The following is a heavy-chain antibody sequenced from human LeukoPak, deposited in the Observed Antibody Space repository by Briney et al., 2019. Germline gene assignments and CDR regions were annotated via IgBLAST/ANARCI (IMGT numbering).Heavy chain of an antibody. CDR2: ISAYNGNT. J-gene: IGHJ4*02. CDR3: ARGLMGNFDY. CDR1: GYTFTSYG. Sequence: EASVKVSCKASGYTFTSYGISWVRQAPGQGLEWMGWISAYNGNTNYAQKFQGRVTMTRNTSISTAYMELSSLRSEDTAVYYCARGLMGNFDYWGQGTLVTVSS. D-gene: IGHD2-8*01. V-gene: IGHV1-18*01.